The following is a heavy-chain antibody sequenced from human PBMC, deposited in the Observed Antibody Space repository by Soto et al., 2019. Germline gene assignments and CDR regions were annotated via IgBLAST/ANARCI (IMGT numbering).Heavy chain of an antibody. D-gene: IGHD5-18*01. J-gene: IGHJ6*02. CDR3: ARERGYRYGMDV. CDR2: IWYDGSNK. V-gene: IGHV3-33*01. CDR1: GFTFSSYG. Sequence: GGSLRLSCAASGFTFSSYGMHWVRQAPGKGLEWVAVIWYDGSNKYYADSVKGRFTISRDNSKNTLYLQMNSLRAEDTAVYYCARERGYRYGMDVWGQGTTVTVSS.